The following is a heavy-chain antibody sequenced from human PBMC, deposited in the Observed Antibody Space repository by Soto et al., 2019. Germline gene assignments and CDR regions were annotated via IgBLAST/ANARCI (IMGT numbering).Heavy chain of an antibody. CDR2: IHYSGGT. J-gene: IGHJ5*02. Sequence: SETLSLTCTVSGGSISTSGYSWGWIRQPPGKGLEWIGSIHYSGGTYYNPSLKNRVTMSVDTSKNQFSLKLSSVTAADTAVYYCARHRYCSGGSCYHLDNWFDPWGQGSLVTVSS. CDR1: GGSISTSGYS. V-gene: IGHV4-39*01. CDR3: ARHRYCSGGSCYHLDNWFDP. D-gene: IGHD2-15*01.